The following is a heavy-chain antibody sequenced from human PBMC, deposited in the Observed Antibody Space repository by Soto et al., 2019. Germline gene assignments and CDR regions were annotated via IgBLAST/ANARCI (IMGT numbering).Heavy chain of an antibody. CDR2: ISGSGGST. CDR3: AKGWGGYCSSTSCYEGDAFDI. V-gene: IGHV3-23*01. D-gene: IGHD2-2*03. J-gene: IGHJ3*02. Sequence: GGSLRLSCAASGFTFSSYAMSWVRQAPGKGLEWVSAISGSGGSTYYADSVKGRFTISRDNSKNTLYLQMNSLRAEDTAVYYCAKGWGGYCSSTSCYEGDAFDIWGQGTMVTVSS. CDR1: GFTFSSYA.